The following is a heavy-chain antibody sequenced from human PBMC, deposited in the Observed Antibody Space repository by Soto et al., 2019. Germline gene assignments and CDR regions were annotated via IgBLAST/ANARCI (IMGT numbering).Heavy chain of an antibody. J-gene: IGHJ3*02. V-gene: IGHV3-33*01. CDR3: ARLYCSAASCYSVGAFDI. D-gene: IGHD2-2*01. CDR1: GFTFSTYG. Sequence: QVQLVESGGGVVQPGRSQRLSCAASGFTFSTYGMHWVRQAPGKGLEWVALIWFDGSDKYYTESVKGRFTISRDNSRSTVDLQMNSLRAEDTAVYYCARLYCSAASCYSVGAFDIRGQGTMVTVTS. CDR2: IWFDGSDK.